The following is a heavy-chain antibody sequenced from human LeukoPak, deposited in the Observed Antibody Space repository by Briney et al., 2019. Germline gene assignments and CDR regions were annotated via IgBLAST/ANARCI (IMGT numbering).Heavy chain of an antibody. CDR1: GYTFTGYY. CDR2: INPNSGVT. Sequence: GASVKVSCKASGYTFTGYYMHWVRQAPGQGLEWMGWINPNSGVTNYAQKFQGRVTMTRDTSISTAYMELSRLRFDDTAVYYCARDTARTRPSGLEDYWGQGTLVTVSS. J-gene: IGHJ4*02. V-gene: IGHV1-2*02. D-gene: IGHD1-7*01. CDR3: ARDTARTRPSGLEDY.